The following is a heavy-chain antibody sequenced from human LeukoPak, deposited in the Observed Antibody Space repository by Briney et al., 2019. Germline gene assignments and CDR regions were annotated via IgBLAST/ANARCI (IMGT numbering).Heavy chain of an antibody. V-gene: IGHV3-30*02. D-gene: IGHD2-2*01. Sequence: RGSLRLSCAASGFTFSSDGMHWVRQAPGKGLEWVAFIRYDASNKYYADSVKGRFTISRDNSKNTLYLQMNSLRAEDTAVYYCAKDIFQLAPPLDYWGQGTLVTVSS. CDR1: GFTFSSDG. CDR3: AKDIFQLAPPLDY. CDR2: IRYDASNK. J-gene: IGHJ4*02.